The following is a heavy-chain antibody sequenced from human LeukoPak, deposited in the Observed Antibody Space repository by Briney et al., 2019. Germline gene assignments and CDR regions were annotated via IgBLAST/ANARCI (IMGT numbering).Heavy chain of an antibody. CDR2: ITGSGSST. CDR3: AKAKDYYFDSSGYYYIFDY. CDR1: GFTFSTYA. Sequence: PGGSLRLSCAASGFTFSTYAMNWVRQAPGKGLEWVSAITGSGSSTYYADPVKGRFTISRDNSKNTLYLQMNSLRAEDTAVYYCAKAKDYYFDSSGYYYIFDYWGQGTLVTVSS. J-gene: IGHJ4*02. V-gene: IGHV3-23*01. D-gene: IGHD3-22*01.